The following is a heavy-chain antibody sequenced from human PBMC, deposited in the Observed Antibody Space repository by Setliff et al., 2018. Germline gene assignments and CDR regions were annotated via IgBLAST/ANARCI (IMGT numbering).Heavy chain of an antibody. CDR3: TVYNTGSSKDHY. D-gene: IGHD2-8*02. Sequence: SETLSLTCTVSGGSISSGDYYWGWIRQPPGKGLEWIGEINHSGSTNYNPSLKSRVTISVGTSKNQFSLKLSSVTAADTALYYCTVYNTGSSKDHYWGQGTPVTVSS. V-gene: IGHV4-39*07. J-gene: IGHJ4*01. CDR2: INHSGST. CDR1: GGSISSGDYY.